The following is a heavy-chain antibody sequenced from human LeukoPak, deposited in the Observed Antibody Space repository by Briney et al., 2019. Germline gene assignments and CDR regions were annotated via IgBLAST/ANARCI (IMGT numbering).Heavy chain of an antibody. D-gene: IGHD7-27*01. CDR3: ARETWGSDY. V-gene: IGHV3-48*02. J-gene: IGHJ4*02. Sequence: GGSLRLSCAASGFSFSNYAMSWVRQGPGKGLEWVSYISSSSSIIYYADSVKGRFTISRDNAKNSLYLQMNSLRDDDTAVFYCARETWGSDYWGQGTLVTVSS. CDR1: GFSFSNYA. CDR2: ISSSSSII.